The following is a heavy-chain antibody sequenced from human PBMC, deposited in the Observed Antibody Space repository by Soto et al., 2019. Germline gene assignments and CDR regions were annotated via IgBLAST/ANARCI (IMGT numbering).Heavy chain of an antibody. D-gene: IGHD3-10*01. CDR3: AREVGEPYYYYYGMDV. CDR2: TYYRSKWYN. CDR1: GDSVSSNSAA. Sequence: QVQLQQSGPGLVKPSQTLSLTCAISGDSVSSNSAAWNWIRQSPSRGLEWLGRTYYRSKWYNDYAISVKNRITINPATAKNQFSLQLNSVTPEDTAVYYCAREVGEPYYYYYGMDVWGQGTTVTVSS. V-gene: IGHV6-1*01. J-gene: IGHJ6*02.